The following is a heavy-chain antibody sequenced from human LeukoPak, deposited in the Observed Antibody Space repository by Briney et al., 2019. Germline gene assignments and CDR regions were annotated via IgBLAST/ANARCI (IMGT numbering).Heavy chain of an antibody. V-gene: IGHV1-18*03. CDR1: GYTFTDYG. CDR3: ARDPYDSELQSDY. CDR2: ISAYNGNT. J-gene: IGHJ4*02. Sequence: ASVKVSCKASGYTFTDYGFSWVRQAPGQGLEWMGWISAYNGNTNYAQNLQGRVTMTTDTSTSTAYMELRSLRSDDMAVYYCARDPYDSELQSDYWGQGTLVTVSS. D-gene: IGHD3-10*01.